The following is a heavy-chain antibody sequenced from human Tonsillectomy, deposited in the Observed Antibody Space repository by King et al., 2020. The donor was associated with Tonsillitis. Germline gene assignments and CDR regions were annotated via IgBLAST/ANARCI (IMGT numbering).Heavy chain of an antibody. D-gene: IGHD2/OR15-2a*01. V-gene: IGHV3-30*18. CDR2: ISHDGSNK. Sequence: VQLVESGGGVVQPGRSLRLSCAASGFTLSNYGMHWVRQAPGKGLEWVAVISHDGSNKNYADSVKGRFTISRDNSNNTLYLQMNSLRAEDTAVYYCAKDRDFSYYYAMDVWGQGTTVTVSS. J-gene: IGHJ6*02. CDR3: AKDRDFSYYYAMDV. CDR1: GFTLSNYG.